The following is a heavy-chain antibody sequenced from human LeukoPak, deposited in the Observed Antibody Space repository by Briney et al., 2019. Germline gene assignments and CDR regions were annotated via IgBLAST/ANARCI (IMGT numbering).Heavy chain of an antibody. CDR1: GGSFSGYS. CDR3: ARRPFYYYDSSGYYDY. Sequence: SETLSLTCVVYGGSFSGYSWNWIRQPPEKGLGWTGKMTHSGRASHNPSLKSRVTISVDTSKNQFSLKLSSVTAADTAVYYCARRPFYYYDSSGYYDYWGQGTLVTVSS. J-gene: IGHJ4*02. D-gene: IGHD3-22*01. CDR2: MTHSGRA. V-gene: IGHV4-34*01.